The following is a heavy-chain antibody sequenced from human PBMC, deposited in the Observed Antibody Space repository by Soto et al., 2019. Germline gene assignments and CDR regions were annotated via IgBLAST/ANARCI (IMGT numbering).Heavy chain of an antibody. Sequence: QVPLVESGGGVVQPGRSLRLSCAASGFTFSSYGMHWVRQAPGKGLEWVAVISYDGSNKYYADSVKGRFTISRDNSKNTLYLQMNSLRAEDTAVYYCAKDGGSPYYYGMDVWGQGTTATVSS. D-gene: IGHD3-16*01. CDR3: AKDGGSPYYYGMDV. J-gene: IGHJ6*02. CDR2: ISYDGSNK. V-gene: IGHV3-30*18. CDR1: GFTFSSYG.